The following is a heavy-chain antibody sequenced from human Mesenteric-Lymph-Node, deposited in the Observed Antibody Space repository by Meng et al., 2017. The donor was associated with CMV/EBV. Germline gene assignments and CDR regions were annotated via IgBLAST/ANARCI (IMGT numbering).Heavy chain of an antibody. D-gene: IGHD3-10*01. CDR1: GFTFSNSD. J-gene: IGHJ3*02. CDR2: VSWNGSRT. CDR3: AKVQDYYGSGSYYKGAFDI. V-gene: IGHV3-19*01. Sequence: GESLKISCAASGFTFSNSDMNWVRQAPGKGLEWVSGVSWNGSRTHYADSVKGRFIISRDNSRNFLYQQMNSLRAEDTAVYYCAKVQDYYGSGSYYKGAFDIWGQGTMVTVSS.